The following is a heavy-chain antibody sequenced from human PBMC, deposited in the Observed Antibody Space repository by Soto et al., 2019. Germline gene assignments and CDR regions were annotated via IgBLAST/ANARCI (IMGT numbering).Heavy chain of an antibody. CDR2: IDPSDSYT. Sequence: GQSLKISCMGSGYSFTSYWLSSLRQMLGKGLEWMGRIDPSDSYTNYSPSFQGHFTISADKSISTAYLQWSSLKASDTAMYYCARVHSSGALYGMDVWGQGTTVTVSS. J-gene: IGHJ6*02. V-gene: IGHV5-10-1*01. CDR3: ARVHSSGALYGMDV. D-gene: IGHD6-25*01. CDR1: GYSFTSYW.